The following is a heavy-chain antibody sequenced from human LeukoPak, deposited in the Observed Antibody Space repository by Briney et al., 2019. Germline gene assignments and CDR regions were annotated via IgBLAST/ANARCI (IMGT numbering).Heavy chain of an antibody. Sequence: GGSLRLSCAASGFTFSSYAMNWVRQAPGKGLEWVANIKQDGSEKYYVDSVKGRFTISRDNAKNSLYLQMNSLRAEGTAVYYCARESGLYDSSGYYFYYYYGMDVWGQGTTVTVSS. CDR2: IKQDGSEK. D-gene: IGHD3-22*01. CDR1: GFTFSSYA. J-gene: IGHJ6*02. CDR3: ARESGLYDSSGYYFYYYYGMDV. V-gene: IGHV3-7*01.